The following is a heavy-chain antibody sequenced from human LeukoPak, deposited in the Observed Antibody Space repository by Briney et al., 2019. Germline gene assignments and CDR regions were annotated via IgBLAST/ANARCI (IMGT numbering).Heavy chain of an antibody. V-gene: IGHV3-48*04. J-gene: IGHJ4*02. CDR1: GFTFSSYS. Sequence: GGSLRLSCAASGFTFSSYSMNWVRQAPGKGLEWVSYISSSSSTIYYADSVKGRFTISRDNSKNSLYLQMNSLRAEDTALYYCAKDMAAYYYSSGNIDYWGQGTLVTVSS. CDR3: AKDMAAYYYSSGNIDY. CDR2: ISSSSSTI. D-gene: IGHD3-10*01.